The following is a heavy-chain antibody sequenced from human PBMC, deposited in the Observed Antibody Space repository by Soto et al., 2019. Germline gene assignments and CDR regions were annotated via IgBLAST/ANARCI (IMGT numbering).Heavy chain of an antibody. Sequence: EVQLLESGGGLVQPGGSLRLSCAASGFTFSSDAMSWVRQAPGKGLERVSAISGSGGSTYYADSVKGRFTISRDNSKNTLYLQMNSLRDEDTAVYYCAKVIAVAKFYFDYWGQVTLVTVSS. CDR2: ISGSGGST. D-gene: IGHD6-19*01. J-gene: IGHJ4*02. CDR1: GFTFSSDA. CDR3: AKVIAVAKFYFDY. V-gene: IGHV3-23*01.